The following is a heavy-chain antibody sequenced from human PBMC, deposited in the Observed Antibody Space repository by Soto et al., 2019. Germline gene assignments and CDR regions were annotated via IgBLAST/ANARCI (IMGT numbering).Heavy chain of an antibody. CDR1: GGSINSDGYS. J-gene: IGHJ4*02. V-gene: IGHV4-30-2*01. Sequence: SETLSLTCTVSGGSINSDGYSWSWIRQPPGKGLEWIGYTYNSGNTYYNPSLKSRVTISVDTSKNQFSLKLSSVTAADTAVYYCARGPGATEIYCSGGSCYVDYWGQGTLVTVSS. CDR2: TYNSGNT. D-gene: IGHD2-15*01. CDR3: ARGPGATEIYCSGGSCYVDY.